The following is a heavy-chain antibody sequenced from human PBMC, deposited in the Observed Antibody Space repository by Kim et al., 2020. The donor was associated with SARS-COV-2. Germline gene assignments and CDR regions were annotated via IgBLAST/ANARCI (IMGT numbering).Heavy chain of an antibody. D-gene: IGHD2-2*01. CDR1: GYTFTSYA. J-gene: IGHJ4*01. CDR2: INTNTGNP. V-gene: IGHV7-4-1*02. CDR3: AWDWFFVVVPASPFDY. Sequence: ASVKVSCKASGYTFTSYAMNWVRQAPGQGLEWMGWINTNTGNPTYSHGFTGRFVFSLDTSVSPAYLQITSLKAVDTSVYYFAWDWFFVVVPASPFDY.